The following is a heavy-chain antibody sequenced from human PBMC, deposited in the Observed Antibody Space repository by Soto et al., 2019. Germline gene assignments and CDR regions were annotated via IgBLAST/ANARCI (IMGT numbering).Heavy chain of an antibody. CDR1: GYTFTGYY. CDR3: AREVIVLVPAARGGYGMDV. V-gene: IGHV1-2*02. CDR2: INPNSGGT. Sequence: ASVKVSCKPSGYTFTGYYMHWGRQAPGHGLEWMGWINPNSGGTNYAQKFQGRVTMTRDTSIGTAYMELSRLRSDDTAVYYCAREVIVLVPAARGGYGMDVWGQGTTVTVSS. D-gene: IGHD2-2*01. J-gene: IGHJ6*02.